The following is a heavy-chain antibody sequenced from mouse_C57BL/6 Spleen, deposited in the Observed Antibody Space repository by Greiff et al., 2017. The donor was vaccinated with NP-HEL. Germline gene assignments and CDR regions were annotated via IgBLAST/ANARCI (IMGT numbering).Heavy chain of an antibody. CDR1: GYTFTGYW. D-gene: IGHD2-4*01. CDR2: ILPGSGST. V-gene: IGHV1-9*01. J-gene: IGHJ3*01. CDR3: ARLGHYDYDVGFAY. Sequence: VHLVESGAELMKPGASVKLSCKATGYTFTGYWIEWVKQRPGHGLEWIGEILPGSGSTNYNEKFKGKATFTADTSSNTAYMQLSSLTTEDSAIYYCARLGHYDYDVGFAYWGQGTLVTVSA.